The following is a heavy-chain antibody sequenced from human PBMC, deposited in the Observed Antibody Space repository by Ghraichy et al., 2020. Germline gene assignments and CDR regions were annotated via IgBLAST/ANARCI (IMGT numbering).Heavy chain of an antibody. D-gene: IGHD4/OR15-4a*01. CDR3: ARGDVLNP. V-gene: IGHV4-34*01. J-gene: IGHJ5*02. CDR2: INHSGST. Sequence: SQTLSLTCAVYGGSFSGYYWSWIRQPPGKGLEWIGEINHSGSTNYNPSLKSRVTISVDTSKNQFSLKLSSVTAADTAVYYCARGDVLNPWGQGTLVTVSS. CDR1: GGSFSGYY.